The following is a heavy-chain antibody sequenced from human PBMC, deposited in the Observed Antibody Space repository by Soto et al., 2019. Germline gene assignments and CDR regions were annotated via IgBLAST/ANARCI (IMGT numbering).Heavy chain of an antibody. D-gene: IGHD3-3*01. CDR2: ISYDGSNK. Sequence: GGSLRLSCAASGFTFSSYGMHWVRQAPGKGLDWVAVISYDGSNKYYADSVKGRFTISRDNSKNTLYLQMNSLRAEDTAVYYCAKDLGQDDFWSGYYRYYYYYGMDVWGQGTTVTVSS. J-gene: IGHJ6*02. CDR1: GFTFSSYG. V-gene: IGHV3-30*18. CDR3: AKDLGQDDFWSGYYRYYYYYGMDV.